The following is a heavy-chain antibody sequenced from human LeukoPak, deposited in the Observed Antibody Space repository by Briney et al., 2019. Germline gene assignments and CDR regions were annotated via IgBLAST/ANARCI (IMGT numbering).Heavy chain of an antibody. CDR1: GGTFSGYA. Sequence: EAPVKVSCKASGGTFSGYAISWVRQSAGQGLEWMGGFIPTLGTEKKGQKFQGRVTITADESTTTAYMELRSLTSHDTPVYYCVRGTYQLLRFGPIFYMDVWGKGTTITIS. D-gene: IGHD2-2*01. V-gene: IGHV1-69*13. CDR2: FIPTLGTE. CDR3: VRGTYQLLRFGPIFYMDV. J-gene: IGHJ6*03.